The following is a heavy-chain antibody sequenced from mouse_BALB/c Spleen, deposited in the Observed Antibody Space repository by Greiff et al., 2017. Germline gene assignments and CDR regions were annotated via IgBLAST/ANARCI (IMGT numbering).Heavy chain of an antibody. Sequence: DVMLVESGGGLVQPGGSRKLSCAASGFTFSSFGMHWVRQAPEKGLEWVAYISSGSSTIYYADTVKGRFTISRDNPKNTLFLQMTSLRSEDTAMYYCARSGGWDYYAMDYWGQGTSVTVSS. CDR1: GFTFSSFG. J-gene: IGHJ4*01. V-gene: IGHV5-17*02. D-gene: IGHD2-3*01. CDR2: ISSGSSTI. CDR3: ARSGGWDYYAMDY.